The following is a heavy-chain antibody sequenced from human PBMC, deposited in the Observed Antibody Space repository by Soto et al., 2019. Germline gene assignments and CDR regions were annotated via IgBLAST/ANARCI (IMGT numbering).Heavy chain of an antibody. CDR3: ASRYSYSWDSYFNY. CDR1: GDSISSNNW. Sequence: QVQLQESGPGLVKPSGTLSLTCAVSGDSISSNNWWSWVRQSPGKGLEWIGEIYHSGSTYYNPSLKSRVTISIDMSKSQFSLKLSSVIAADTAVYYCASRYSYSWDSYFNYWGQGTLVTVSS. V-gene: IGHV4-4*02. D-gene: IGHD6-13*01. J-gene: IGHJ4*02. CDR2: IYHSGST.